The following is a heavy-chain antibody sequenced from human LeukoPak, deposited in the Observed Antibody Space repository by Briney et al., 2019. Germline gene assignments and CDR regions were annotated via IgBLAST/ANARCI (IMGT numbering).Heavy chain of an antibody. CDR3: ARAQGRYFDWAYFDY. D-gene: IGHD3-9*01. V-gene: IGHV3-30-3*01. CDR1: GFTFSSYA. Sequence: PGRSLRLSCAASGFTFSSYAMHWVRQAPGKGLEWVAVISYDGSNKYYADSVKGRFTISRDNSKNTLYLQMNSLRAEDTAVYHCARAQGRYFDWAYFDYWGQGTLVTVSS. CDR2: ISYDGSNK. J-gene: IGHJ4*02.